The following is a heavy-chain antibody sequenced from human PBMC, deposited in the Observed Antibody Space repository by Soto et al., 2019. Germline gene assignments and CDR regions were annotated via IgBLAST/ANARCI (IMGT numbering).Heavy chain of an antibody. J-gene: IGHJ6*02. CDR1: GFTFSSYA. CDR3: ARDRLRYNWNDFPYYYYGMDV. D-gene: IGHD1-1*01. V-gene: IGHV3-30-3*01. CDR2: ISYDGSNK. Sequence: QVQLVESGGGVVQPGRSLRPSCAASGFTFSSYAMHWVRQAPGKGLEWVAVISYDGSNKYYADSVKGRFTISRDNSKNTLYLQMNSLRAEDTAVYYCARDRLRYNWNDFPYYYYGMDVWGQGTTVTVSS.